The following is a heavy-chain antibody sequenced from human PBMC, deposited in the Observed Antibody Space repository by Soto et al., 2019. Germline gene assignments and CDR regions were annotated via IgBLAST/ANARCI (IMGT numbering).Heavy chain of an antibody. V-gene: IGHV1-3*01. CDR2: INAGNGNT. Sequence: ASVKVSCKASGYGFTSYALHWVRHAPGQRLEWMGWINAGNGNTKYSQKFQGRVTITRDTSASTAYMELSSLRSEDTAVYYCASAEIVVVPAAYLYYYYMDVWGKGTTVTVSS. J-gene: IGHJ6*03. CDR3: ASAEIVVVPAAYLYYYYMDV. D-gene: IGHD2-2*01. CDR1: GYGFTSYA.